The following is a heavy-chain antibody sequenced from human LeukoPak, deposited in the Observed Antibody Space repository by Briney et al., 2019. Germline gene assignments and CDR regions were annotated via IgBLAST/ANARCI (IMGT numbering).Heavy chain of an antibody. CDR2: ISWNGGSI. CDR3: AKDRGYSGSDGAFDF. V-gene: IGHV3-9*03. Sequence: WVRQAPGKGLEWVSGISWNGGSIGYADSVKGRFTISRDNAKNSLYLQMNSLRPEDMALYYCAKDRGYSGSDGAFDFWGQGTMVTVSS. J-gene: IGHJ3*01. D-gene: IGHD1-26*01.